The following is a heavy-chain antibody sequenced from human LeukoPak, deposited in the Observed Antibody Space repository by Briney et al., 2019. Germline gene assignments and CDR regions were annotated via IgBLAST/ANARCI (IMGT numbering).Heavy chain of an antibody. J-gene: IGHJ3*02. CDR2: INTNTGNP. CDR3: ARASRIQLWFNAFDI. V-gene: IGHV7-4-1*02. Sequence: GASVKVSCKASGYTFTSYDINWVRQATGQGLEWMGWINTNTGNPTYAQGFTGRFVFSLDTSVSTAYLQISSLKAEDTAVYYCARASRIQLWFNAFDIWGQGTMVTVSS. D-gene: IGHD5-18*01. CDR1: GYTFTSYD.